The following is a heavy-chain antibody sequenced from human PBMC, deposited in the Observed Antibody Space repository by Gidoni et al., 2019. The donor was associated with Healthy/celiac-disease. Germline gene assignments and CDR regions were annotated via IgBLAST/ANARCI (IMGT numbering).Heavy chain of an antibody. V-gene: IGHV1-46*01. D-gene: IGHD3-22*01. CDR2: INPSGGST. J-gene: IGHJ6*02. CDR3: ARERSPPNYYDSSEDYYYGMDV. CDR1: GYTFPSYY. Sequence: QVQLVQSGAEVKKPGASVKVSCKASGYTFPSYYMHWVRQAPGQGLEWMGIINPSGGSTSYAQKFQGRVTMTRDTSTSTVYMELSSLRSEDTAVYYCARERSPPNYYDSSEDYYYGMDVWGQGTTVTVSS.